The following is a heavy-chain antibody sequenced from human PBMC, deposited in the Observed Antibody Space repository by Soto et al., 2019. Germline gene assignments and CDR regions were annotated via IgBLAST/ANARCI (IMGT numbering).Heavy chain of an antibody. D-gene: IGHD5-12*01. CDR3: AKGCYNGYDLAYFDY. CDR1: GFSFDDYA. J-gene: IGHJ4*02. CDR2: ISGSGDNT. Sequence: GGSLRLSCAASGFSFDDYAMTWVRQAAGKGLEWVSAISGSGDNTYYADSVKGRFTISRDNSKNTLYLQLNSLRAEDTALYYCAKGCYNGYDLAYFDYWGQGTLVTVSS. V-gene: IGHV3-23*01.